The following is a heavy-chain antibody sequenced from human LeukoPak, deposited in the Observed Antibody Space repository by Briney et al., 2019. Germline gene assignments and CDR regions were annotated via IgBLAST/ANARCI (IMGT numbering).Heavy chain of an antibody. Sequence: GGSLRLSCAASRFTVSSNYMSWVRQAPGKGLEWVSVIYSGGSTYYADSVKGRFTISRDNSKNTLYLQMKSLRAEDTAVYYCARDLELYGSGSAYYMDVWGKGTTVTVSS. CDR3: ARDLELYGSGSAYYMDV. CDR2: IYSGGST. D-gene: IGHD3-10*01. J-gene: IGHJ6*03. CDR1: RFTVSSNY. V-gene: IGHV3-53*01.